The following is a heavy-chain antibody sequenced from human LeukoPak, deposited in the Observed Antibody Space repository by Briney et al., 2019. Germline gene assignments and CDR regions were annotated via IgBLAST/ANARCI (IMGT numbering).Heavy chain of an antibody. D-gene: IGHD5-12*01. CDR1: GFTFSSYG. CDR2: ISSDGSNR. J-gene: IGHJ6*02. Sequence: PGRSLRLSCAASGFTFSSYGMHWVRQAPGKGLEWVAVISSDGSNRYYADSVKGRFTISRDKSKNTLYLHLNSLRAEDTAVYFCAKDSGEYSGYDYVRPDYDYYYYGMDIWGQGTTVTVAS. CDR3: AKDSGEYSGYDYVRPDYDYYYYGMDI. V-gene: IGHV3-30*18.